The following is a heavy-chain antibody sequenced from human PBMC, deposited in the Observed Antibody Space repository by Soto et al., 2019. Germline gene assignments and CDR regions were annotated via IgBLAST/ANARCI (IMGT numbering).Heavy chain of an antibody. V-gene: IGHV1-69*06. Sequence: QVQLVQSGAEVKRPGSSVKVSCKASGGTFSSYAVSWVRQAPGQGLEWMGWTIPSFGTSNYAQKFRDRVTITADRSTSTAYMELTSLTSDDTAVYYCARVSIGTSWTANDFWGQGTLVTVSS. CDR3: ARVSIGTSWTANDF. D-gene: IGHD6-13*01. CDR1: GGTFSSYA. J-gene: IGHJ1*01. CDR2: TIPSFGTS.